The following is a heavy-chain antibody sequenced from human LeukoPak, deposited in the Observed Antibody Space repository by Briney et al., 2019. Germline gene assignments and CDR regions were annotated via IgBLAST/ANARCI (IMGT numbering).Heavy chain of an antibody. V-gene: IGHV4-4*07. CDR1: GGSISSYY. Sequence: SETLSLTCTVSGGSISSYYWSWIRQPAGKGLEWIGRIYTSGSTNYNPSLKSRVTISVDTSKNQFSLKLSSVTAADTAVYYCARTLGLYSSSISGGFDPWGQGTLVTVSS. D-gene: IGHD6-6*01. CDR3: ARTLGLYSSSISGGFDP. CDR2: IYTSGST. J-gene: IGHJ5*02.